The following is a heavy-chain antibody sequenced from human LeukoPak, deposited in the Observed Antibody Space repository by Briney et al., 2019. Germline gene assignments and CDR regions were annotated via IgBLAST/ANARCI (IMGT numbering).Heavy chain of an antibody. V-gene: IGHV3-30*18. CDR2: ISYDGSNK. Sequence: PGRSLRLSCAASGFTFSSYGMHWVRQAPGKGLEWVAVISYDGSNKYYADSVKGRFTISRDNSKNTLYLQMNSLRAEDTAVYYCAKKYGDYALGPYYYYGMDVWGQGTTVTVSS. D-gene: IGHD4-17*01. CDR3: AKKYGDYALGPYYYYGMDV. J-gene: IGHJ6*02. CDR1: GFTFSSYG.